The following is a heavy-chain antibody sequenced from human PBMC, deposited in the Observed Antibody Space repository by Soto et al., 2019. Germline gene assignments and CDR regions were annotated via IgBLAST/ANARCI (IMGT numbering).Heavy chain of an antibody. CDR3: ARDRPSTRGNWFDP. D-gene: IGHD1-26*01. CDR2: IIPTFGTA. J-gene: IGHJ5*02. CDR1: GGTFSSYA. Sequence: RASVKVSCKASGGTFSSYAISWVRQAPGQGLVWMGGIIPTFGTANYAQKFQGRVTITADESTSTAYMELSSLRSEDTAVYYCARDRPSTRGNWFDPWGQGTLVTVSS. V-gene: IGHV1-69*13.